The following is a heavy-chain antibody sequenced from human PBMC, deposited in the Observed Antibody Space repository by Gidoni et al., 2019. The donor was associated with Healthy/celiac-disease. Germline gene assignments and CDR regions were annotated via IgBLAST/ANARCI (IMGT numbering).Heavy chain of an antibody. CDR3: ARQRAPYYYYMDV. Sequence: EVQLVESGGGLVQPGGSLRLSCAASGFTFSSYDMHWVRQATGKGLEWVSAIGTAGDTYYPGSVKGRFTISRENAKNSLYLQMNSLRAGDTAVYYCARQRAPYYYYMDVWGKGTTVTVSS. V-gene: IGHV3-13*01. CDR2: IGTAGDT. CDR1: GFTFSSYD. J-gene: IGHJ6*03.